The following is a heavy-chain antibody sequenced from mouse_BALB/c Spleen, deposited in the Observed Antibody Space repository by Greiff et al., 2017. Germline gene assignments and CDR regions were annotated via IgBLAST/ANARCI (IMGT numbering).Heavy chain of an antibody. Sequence: EVKVVESGGGLVKPGGSLKLSCAASGFTFSSYTMSWVRQTPEKRLEWVATISSGGGNTYYPDSVKGRFTISRDNAKNNLYLQISSLRSEDTALYYCARSMITGGYDFDYWGQGTTLTVSS. J-gene: IGHJ2*01. V-gene: IGHV5-9*03. CDR1: GFTFSSYT. CDR2: ISSGGGNT. D-gene: IGHD2-4*01. CDR3: ARSMITGGYDFDY.